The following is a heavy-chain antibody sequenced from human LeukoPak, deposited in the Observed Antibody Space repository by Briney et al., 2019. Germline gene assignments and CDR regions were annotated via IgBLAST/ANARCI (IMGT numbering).Heavy chain of an antibody. CDR2: INHSGST. D-gene: IGHD6-6*01. CDR1: GGSFSGYY. CDR3: ARLHSSSSY. Sequence: PSETLSLTCAVYGGSFSGYYWSWIRQPPGKGLEWIGEINHSGSTNYNPSLKSRVTISVDTSKNQFSLKLSSVTAADTAVYYCARLHSSSSYWGQGTLVTVSS. J-gene: IGHJ4*02. V-gene: IGHV4-34*01.